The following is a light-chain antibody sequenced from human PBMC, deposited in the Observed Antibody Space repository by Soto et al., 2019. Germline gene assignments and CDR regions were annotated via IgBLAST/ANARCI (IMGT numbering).Light chain of an antibody. CDR3: QQYGDSPLYT. J-gene: IGKJ2*01. CDR2: AAT. V-gene: IGKV3-20*01. Sequence: EIVLTQSPGTLSLSPGERATLSGRASQSVSSIYFAWYQQKPGQAPRPLIYAATNRATGVPARFSGSGSGRDFSLTISRLVPEDVAVYYCQQYGDSPLYTFGQGTKVEI. CDR1: QSVSSIY.